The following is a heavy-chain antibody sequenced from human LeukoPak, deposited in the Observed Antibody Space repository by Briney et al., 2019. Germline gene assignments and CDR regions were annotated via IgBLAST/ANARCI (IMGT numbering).Heavy chain of an antibody. J-gene: IGHJ4*02. CDR3: ATAHRHYFYDSSGPGGPFDS. CDR1: GFTFNSYG. CDR2: ISYDGSNK. V-gene: IGHV3-30*03. D-gene: IGHD3-22*01. Sequence: GGSLRLSCAASGFTFNSYGMHWVRQAPGKGLEWVAVISYDGSNKYYADSVKGRFTISRDSSKNTLYLQMNSLRAEDTAVYYCATAHRHYFYDSSGPGGPFDSWGQGTPVTVSS.